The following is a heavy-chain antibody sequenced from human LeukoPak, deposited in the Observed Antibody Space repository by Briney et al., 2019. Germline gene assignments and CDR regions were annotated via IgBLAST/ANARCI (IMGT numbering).Heavy chain of an antibody. CDR2: INPNSGGT. D-gene: IGHD6-13*01. CDR3: ASHSCSWHPFYFDY. J-gene: IGHJ4*02. CDR1: GYTFTGYY. Sequence: ASVKVSCKASGYTFTGYYMHWVRQAPGQGLEWMGWINPNSGGTNYAQKFQGRVTMTRDTSISTAYMELSRLRSDDTAVYYCASHSCSWHPFYFDYWGQGTLVTVSS. V-gene: IGHV1-2*02.